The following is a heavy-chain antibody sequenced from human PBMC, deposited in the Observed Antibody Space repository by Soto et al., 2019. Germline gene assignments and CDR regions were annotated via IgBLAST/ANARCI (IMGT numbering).Heavy chain of an antibody. Sequence: GGTLRLSCAASGLVFSDYGMHWVRQAPGKGLEWVSGFRTSGDGGTTYYADSVKGRFTISRDNSKNMLFLQMNGLTAEDTAIYYCAKKVNSGPGSQYFDYWGQGTLVTVSS. CDR2: FRTSGDGGTT. V-gene: IGHV3-23*01. J-gene: IGHJ4*02. CDR1: GLVFSDYG. D-gene: IGHD3-10*01. CDR3: AKKVNSGPGSQYFDY.